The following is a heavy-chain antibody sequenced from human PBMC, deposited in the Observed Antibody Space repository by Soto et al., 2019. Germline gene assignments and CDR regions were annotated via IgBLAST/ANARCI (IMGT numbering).Heavy chain of an antibody. D-gene: IGHD3-3*01. CDR1: GSSISSYY. CDR2: INHSGST. V-gene: IGHV4-34*01. Sequence: SETLSLTCTVSGSSISSYYWSWIRQPPGKGLEWIGEINHSGSTNYNPSLKSRVTISVDTSKNQFSLKLSSVIAAYTAVYYCARGHPLRRYDFWSGHAHGGFNWSDPWGQGTLVTDSS. CDR3: ARGHPLRRYDFWSGHAHGGFNWSDP. J-gene: IGHJ5*02.